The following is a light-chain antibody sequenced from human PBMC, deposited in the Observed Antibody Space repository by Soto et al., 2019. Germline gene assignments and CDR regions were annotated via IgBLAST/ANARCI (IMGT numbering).Light chain of an antibody. CDR2: DAS. Sequence: AIQLTQSPSSLSSSVGDSVTITCRASQGISSALAWYQQIPGRAPKLLIYDASSLEIGVPSRFSGSRSGTDFTLTVSTLQPEEFATYYCQQFDDYPFTFDPGTKVDLK. CDR1: QGISSA. CDR3: QQFDDYPFT. J-gene: IGKJ3*01. V-gene: IGKV1D-13*01.